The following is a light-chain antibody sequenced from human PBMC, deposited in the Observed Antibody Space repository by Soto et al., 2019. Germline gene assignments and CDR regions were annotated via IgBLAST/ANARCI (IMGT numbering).Light chain of an antibody. CDR1: SSDVGGYNY. CDR2: NVN. Sequence: QSALTQPASVSGSPGQSITISCTGTSSDVGGYNYVSWYQQHPGEVPKVIIFNVNNRPSGVSDRFSGSRSGNTASLTISGLQAEDEADYYCSSFTSSTTYVFGNGTKVTVL. CDR3: SSFTSSTTYV. V-gene: IGLV2-14*03. J-gene: IGLJ1*01.